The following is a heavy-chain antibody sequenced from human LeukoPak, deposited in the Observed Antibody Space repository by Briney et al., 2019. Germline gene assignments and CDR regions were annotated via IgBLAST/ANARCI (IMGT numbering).Heavy chain of an antibody. V-gene: IGHV3-48*03. D-gene: IGHD6-6*01. CDR2: IHSSGSVI. CDR3: AREAPDAFDV. CDR1: GFTFSTFE. J-gene: IGHJ3*01. Sequence: PGGSLRLSCAASGFTFSTFEMNWVRQAPGKGLEWISYIHSSGSVIHYAASVKGRFTISRDNAKKSLYLQMNNLRAADTAVYYCAREAPDAFDVWGQGTLVTVSS.